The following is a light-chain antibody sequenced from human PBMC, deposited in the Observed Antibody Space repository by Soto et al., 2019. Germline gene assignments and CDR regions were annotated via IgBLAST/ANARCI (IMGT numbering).Light chain of an antibody. CDR3: KQYNTWRT. J-gene: IGKJ1*01. V-gene: IGKV3-15*01. Sequence: EIVMTQSPATLSVSPGERATLSCRASQSVSINLAWYQQKPGQAPRLLIHDASTRANGTPARFSGSGSGTEFTLTLSSLQYDAYAVYYCKQYNTWRTFGQGTKVEIK. CDR1: QSVSIN. CDR2: DAS.